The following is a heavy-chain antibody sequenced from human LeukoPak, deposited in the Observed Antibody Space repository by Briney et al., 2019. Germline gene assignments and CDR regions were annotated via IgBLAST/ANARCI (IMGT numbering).Heavy chain of an antibody. V-gene: IGHV1-18*01. CDR2: ISGYNGNT. CDR3: ARDLPQDGWFDP. J-gene: IGHJ5*02. Sequence: GASVKVSCKASGYTFTSYGFNWVRQAPGQGLEWMGWISGYNGNTNYAQNLQGRVTMTTDTSTSTAYMELRSLRSDDTAVYYCARDLPQDGWFDPWGQGTLVTVSS. CDR1: GYTFTSYG.